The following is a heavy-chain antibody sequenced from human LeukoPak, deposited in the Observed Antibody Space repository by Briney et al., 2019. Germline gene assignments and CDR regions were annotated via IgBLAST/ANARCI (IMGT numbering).Heavy chain of an antibody. J-gene: IGHJ6*03. Sequence: ASVKVSCKASGYTFTSYGISWVRQAPGQGLEWIGWISAYNGNTKYAQKLQGRVTMTTDTSTSTAYMELRSLRSDDTAVYYCARDMFPGSSGVVIKNMDIWGKGTTVTVSS. D-gene: IGHD3-3*01. V-gene: IGHV1-18*01. CDR3: ARDMFPGSSGVVIKNMDI. CDR2: ISAYNGNT. CDR1: GYTFTSYG.